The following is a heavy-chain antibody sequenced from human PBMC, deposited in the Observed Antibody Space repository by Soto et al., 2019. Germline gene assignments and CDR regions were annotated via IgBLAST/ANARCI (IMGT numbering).Heavy chain of an antibody. CDR3: ARDDSDRPAKY. J-gene: IGHJ4*02. D-gene: IGHD2-21*02. Sequence: SETLSLTCTVPGGSISSGGYYWSWIRQHPGKGLEWIGYIYYSGSTYYNPSLKSRVTISVDTSKNQFSLKLSSVTAADTAVYYCARDDSDRPAKYWGQGTLVPVYS. CDR2: IYYSGST. V-gene: IGHV4-31*03. CDR1: GGSISSGGYY.